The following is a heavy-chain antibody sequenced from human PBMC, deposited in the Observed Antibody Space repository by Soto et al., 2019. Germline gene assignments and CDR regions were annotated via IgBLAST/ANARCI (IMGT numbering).Heavy chain of an antibody. J-gene: IGHJ6*03. CDR1: GGSISSYY. Sequence: QVQLQESGPGLVKPSETLSLTCTVSGGSISSYYWSWIRQPPGKGLEWIGYIYYSGSTNYNPSLKSRVTISVDTSKNQFSLKLSSVTAADTAVYYCARGPNYDFWSGYYPGYYYYMDVWGKGTTVTVSS. CDR3: ARGPNYDFWSGYYPGYYYYMDV. V-gene: IGHV4-59*01. D-gene: IGHD3-3*01. CDR2: IYYSGST.